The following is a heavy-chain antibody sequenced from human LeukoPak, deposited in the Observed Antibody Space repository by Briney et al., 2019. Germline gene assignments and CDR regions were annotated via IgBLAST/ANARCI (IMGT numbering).Heavy chain of an antibody. CDR2: IYSSGST. CDR1: GGSISTYY. J-gene: IGHJ6*03. Sequence: SETLSLTCTVSGGSISTYYWSWIRQPAGKGLEWIGRIYSSGSTNYNPSLKSRVTMSVDTSKNQFSLKLSSVTAADTAVYYCAREVVLMVYANYYMDVWGKGTTVTVSS. CDR3: AREVVLMVYANYYMDV. V-gene: IGHV4-4*07. D-gene: IGHD2-8*01.